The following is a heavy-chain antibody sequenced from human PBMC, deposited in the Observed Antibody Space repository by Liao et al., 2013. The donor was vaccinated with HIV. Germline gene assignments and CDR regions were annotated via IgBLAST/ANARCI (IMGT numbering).Heavy chain of an antibody. J-gene: IGHJ3*02. CDR1: GGSISSYY. D-gene: IGHD6-13*01. CDR2: IYSSGSA. Sequence: QVQLQESGPGLVKPSETLSLTCTVSGGSISSYYWSWIRQPAGKGLEWIGRIYSSGSANYNPSLKSRVTMSVDTSKNQFSLRLSSVTAADTAVYYCASPSSIAAATWAFDIWGQGTRVIVSS. V-gene: IGHV4-4*07. CDR3: ASPSSIAAATWAFDI.